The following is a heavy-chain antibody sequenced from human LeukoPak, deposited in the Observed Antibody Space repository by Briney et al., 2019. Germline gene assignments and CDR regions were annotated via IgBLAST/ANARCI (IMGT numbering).Heavy chain of an antibody. Sequence: GGSLRLSCAASGSTFSTYEMNWVRQAPGKGLEWVSYISHDGSVMHYADSVKGRFTISRDNAKNSLYLQMNGLRAEDTAVYYCARDTDCGFSRCYRWHSFDYWGQGTLVTVSS. J-gene: IGHJ4*02. CDR3: ARDTDCGFSRCYRWHSFDY. V-gene: IGHV3-48*03. D-gene: IGHD2-21*01. CDR1: GSTFSTYE. CDR2: ISHDGSVM.